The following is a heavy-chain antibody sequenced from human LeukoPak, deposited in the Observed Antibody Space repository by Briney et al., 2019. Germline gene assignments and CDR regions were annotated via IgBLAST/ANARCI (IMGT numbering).Heavy chain of an antibody. Sequence: GGSLRLSCEASGFIFITYGMTWVRQAPGKGLEWVSCISGSGGNTYYADSVKGRFTLSRDNSKNTLYLQLNSLRAEDSAIYYCARMRWFGETIGHNWFDPWGQGTLVTVSS. J-gene: IGHJ5*02. CDR3: ARMRWFGETIGHNWFDP. CDR2: ISGSGGNT. CDR1: GFIFITYG. D-gene: IGHD3-10*01. V-gene: IGHV3-23*01.